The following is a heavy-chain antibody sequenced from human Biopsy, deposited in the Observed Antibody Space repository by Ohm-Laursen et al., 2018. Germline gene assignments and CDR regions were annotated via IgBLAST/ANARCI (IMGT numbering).Heavy chain of an antibody. CDR2: ISGSGKST. V-gene: IGHV3-23*01. CDR3: VRGRAY. CDR1: GFTFSNYV. J-gene: IGHJ4*02. Sequence: SLRLSCAAPGFTFSNYVMNWVRQAPGKGLEWVSVISGSGKSTYYADSVKGRFTISRDNSKNALYLQMNSLRPADTAKYYCVRGRAYWGQGTLVTVSS.